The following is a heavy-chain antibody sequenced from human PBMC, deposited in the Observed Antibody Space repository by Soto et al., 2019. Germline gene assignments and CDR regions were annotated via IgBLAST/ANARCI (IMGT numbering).Heavy chain of an antibody. V-gene: IGHV3-23*01. CDR3: AKEAYPVSGWRPLGATTLGEFDY. D-gene: IGHD6-19*01. CDR1: GFTFSSYA. CDR2: ISGSGGST. J-gene: IGHJ4*02. Sequence: PGGSLRLSCAASGFTFSSYAMSWVRQAPGKGLEWVSAISGSGGSTYYADSVKGRFTISRDNSKNTLYLQMNSLRAEDTAVYYCAKEAYPVSGWRPLGATTLGEFDYWGQGTLVTVSS.